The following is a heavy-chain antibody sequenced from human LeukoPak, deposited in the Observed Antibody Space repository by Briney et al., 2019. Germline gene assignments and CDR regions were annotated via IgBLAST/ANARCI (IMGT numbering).Heavy chain of an antibody. CDR1: GFTFTSSA. Sequence: ASVKVSCKASGFTFTSSAVQWVRQARGQRLEWIGWIVVGSGNTNYAQKFQERVTITRDMSTSTAYMELSSLRSEDTAVYYCARGGYCSSTSCPGSGYYYYGMDVWGKGTTVTVSS. V-gene: IGHV1-58*01. CDR3: ARGGYCSSTSCPGSGYYYYGMDV. D-gene: IGHD2-2*01. CDR2: IVVGSGNT. J-gene: IGHJ6*04.